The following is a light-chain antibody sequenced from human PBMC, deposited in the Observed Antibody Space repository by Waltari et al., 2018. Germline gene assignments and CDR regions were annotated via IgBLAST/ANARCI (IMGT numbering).Light chain of an antibody. CDR2: WAS. J-gene: IGKJ2*01. CDR3: QQYYATPYT. V-gene: IGKV4-1*01. Sequence: DIVMTQSPDSLAVSLGERATINCKSSQSLLYSFKNKNYLAWFQQKAGQPPKLLIDWASTRESGVPDRFSGSGSGTDFTLTISSLQAEDVAVYYCQQYYATPYTFGQGTKLEIK. CDR1: QSLLYSFKNKNY.